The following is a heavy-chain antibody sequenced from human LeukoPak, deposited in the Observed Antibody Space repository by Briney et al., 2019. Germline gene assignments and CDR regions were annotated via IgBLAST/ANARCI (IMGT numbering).Heavy chain of an antibody. J-gene: IGHJ5*02. CDR2: INPNSGGT. V-gene: IGHV1-2*02. D-gene: IGHD1-26*01. CDR3: ARDQSGSYFAPYNWFDP. Sequence: ASVKVSCKASRYTFTGYYMHWVRQAPGQGLEWMGWINPNSGGTNYAQKFQGRVTMTRDTSISTAYMELSRLRSDDTAVYYCARDQSGSYFAPYNWFDPWGQGTLVTVSS. CDR1: RYTFTGYY.